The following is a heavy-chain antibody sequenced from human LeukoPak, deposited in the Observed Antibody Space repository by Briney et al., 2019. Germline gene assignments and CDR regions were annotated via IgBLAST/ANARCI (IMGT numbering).Heavy chain of an antibody. Sequence: SGGSLRLSCAASGFTFSSYSMNWARQAPGKGLEWASYISSSSSTIYYADSVKGRFTISRDNAKNSLYLQMNSLRDEDTAVYYCARDFSSSSSYYFDYWGQGTLVTVSS. CDR2: ISSSSSTI. D-gene: IGHD6-6*01. CDR3: ARDFSSSSSYYFDY. V-gene: IGHV3-48*02. J-gene: IGHJ4*02. CDR1: GFTFSSYS.